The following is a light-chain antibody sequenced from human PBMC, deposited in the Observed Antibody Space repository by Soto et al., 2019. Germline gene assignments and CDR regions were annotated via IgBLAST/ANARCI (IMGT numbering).Light chain of an antibody. Sequence: EIVMTHTPATLSVSPGERATLSCRASQSISSDVAWYQQKPGQAPRLLIYGASTTATGIPARFSGSGSGTEFTITISSLQLEDFAVYKCQKYKKWPRTVGQGTKV. V-gene: IGKV3-15*01. CDR3: QKYKKWPRT. J-gene: IGKJ2*01. CDR1: QSISSD. CDR2: GAS.